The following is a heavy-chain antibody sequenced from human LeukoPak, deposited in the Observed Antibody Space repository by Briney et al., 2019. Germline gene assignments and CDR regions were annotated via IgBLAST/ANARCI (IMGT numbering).Heavy chain of an antibody. CDR1: GFTFSSHA. D-gene: IGHD6-13*01. Sequence: PGGSLRLSCAASGFTFSSHAMSWVRQAPGKGLEWVSGISGSGGSTYYADSVKGRFTISRDNSKTTLYLQMNSLRSEDTAVYYCARVGIGMEEVNDYWGQGTLVTVSS. V-gene: IGHV3-23*01. CDR2: ISGSGGST. CDR3: ARVGIGMEEVNDY. J-gene: IGHJ4*02.